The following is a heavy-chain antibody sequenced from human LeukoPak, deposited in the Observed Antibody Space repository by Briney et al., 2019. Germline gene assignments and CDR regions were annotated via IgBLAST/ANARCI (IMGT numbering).Heavy chain of an antibody. J-gene: IGHJ5*02. CDR3: ARQGAAAGTGGTSFDP. CDR2: IYPGDSDT. Sequence: GESLKIFCKGSGYSFTSYWIGWVRQMPGKGLEWMGIIYPGDSDTRYSPSFQGQVTISADKSISTAYLQWSSLKASDTAMYYCARQGAAAGTGGTSFDPWGQGTLVTVSS. V-gene: IGHV5-51*01. D-gene: IGHD6-13*01. CDR1: GYSFTSYW.